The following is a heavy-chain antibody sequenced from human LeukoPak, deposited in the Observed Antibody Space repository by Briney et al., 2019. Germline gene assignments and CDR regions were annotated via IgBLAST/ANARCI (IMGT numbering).Heavy chain of an antibody. CDR3: ARRGTYYYYDSRAYYFDY. J-gene: IGHJ4*02. CDR2: IYTSGST. Sequence: SETLSLTCTVSGGSISSYYWSWIRQPAGKGLEWIGRIYTSGSTNYNPSLKSRVTMSVDTSKNQFSLKLSSVTAADTAVYYCARRGTYYYYDSRAYYFDYWGQGTLVTVSS. CDR1: GGSISSYY. V-gene: IGHV4-4*07. D-gene: IGHD3-22*01.